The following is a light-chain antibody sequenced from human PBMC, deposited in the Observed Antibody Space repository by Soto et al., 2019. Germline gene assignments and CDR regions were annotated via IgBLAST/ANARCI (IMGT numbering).Light chain of an antibody. CDR2: KAS. CDR1: QSIDTW. J-gene: IGKJ1*01. CDR3: QEYRNDYGT. Sequence: DIQMTHSHATLAASVGDRVSINCRASQSIDTWLAWYQQKAGKAPNLLIYKASRLESGVPSRFSGSGSGTEFTLTISSLQPEDFGSYYCQEYRNDYGTFGQGTKVDI. V-gene: IGKV1-5*03.